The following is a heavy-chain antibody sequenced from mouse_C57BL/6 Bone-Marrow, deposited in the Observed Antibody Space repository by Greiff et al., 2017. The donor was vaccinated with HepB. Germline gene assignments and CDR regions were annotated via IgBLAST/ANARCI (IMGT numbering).Heavy chain of an antibody. CDR2: IDPSDSYT. CDR3: ARCYDYDGYYSDY. V-gene: IGHV1-69*01. D-gene: IGHD2-4*01. Sequence: VQLQQPGAELVMPGASVKLSCKASGYTFTSYWMHWVKQRPGQGLEWIGEIDPSDSYTNYNQKFKGKSTLTVDKSSSTAYMQLSSLTSEDSAVYYCARCYDYDGYYSDYWGQGTTLTVSS. CDR1: GYTFTSYW. J-gene: IGHJ2*01.